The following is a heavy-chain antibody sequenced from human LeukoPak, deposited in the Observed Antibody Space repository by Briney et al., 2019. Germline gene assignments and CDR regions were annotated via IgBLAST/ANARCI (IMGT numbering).Heavy chain of an antibody. CDR2: IYPGGSDI. D-gene: IGHD5-24*01. V-gene: IGHV5-51*01. CDR3: ARHVPYNTWNYFDY. J-gene: IGHJ4*02. Sequence: GESLKISCKGSGYSFTSYWIGWVRLMPGKGLEWMGIIYPGGSDIKYSPSFQGQVTISVDKSMATAYLQWSSLKVSDTAMYYCARHVPYNTWNYFDYWGQGTLVTVSS. CDR1: GYSFTSYW.